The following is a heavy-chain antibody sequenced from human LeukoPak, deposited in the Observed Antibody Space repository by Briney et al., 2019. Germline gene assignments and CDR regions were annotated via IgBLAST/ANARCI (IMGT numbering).Heavy chain of an antibody. D-gene: IGHD2-21*02. CDR1: GFTFSSYS. Sequence: PGGSLRLSCAASGFTFSSYSMNWVRQAPGKGLEWVSFINRRGSTIYYADSVKGRFTISRDNAKNTLYLQMNSLRAEDTAVYYCTSHTGTGDAFRPFHIWGQGTMVTVSS. CDR3: TSHTGTGDAFRPFHI. J-gene: IGHJ3*02. V-gene: IGHV3-48*04. CDR2: INRRGSTI.